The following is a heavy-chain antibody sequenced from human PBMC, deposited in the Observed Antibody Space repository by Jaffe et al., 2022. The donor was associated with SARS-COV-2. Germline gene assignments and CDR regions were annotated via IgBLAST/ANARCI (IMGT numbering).Heavy chain of an antibody. CDR3: VRHSGSFDN. CDR2: TWNDGSKE. J-gene: IGHJ4*02. V-gene: IGHV3-33*01. D-gene: IGHD6-19*01. CDR1: GFTFSSYG. Sequence: QVQLVESGGGVVQPGRSLRLSCAASGFTFSSYGMHWVRQAPDKGLEWVAVTWNDGSKEYYAHSVKGRFTISRDNSKNTMYLQMNSLRAEDTALYYCVRHSGSFDNWGQGTLVTVSS.